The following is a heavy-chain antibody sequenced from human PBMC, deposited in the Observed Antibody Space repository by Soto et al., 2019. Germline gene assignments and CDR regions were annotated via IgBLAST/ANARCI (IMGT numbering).Heavy chain of an antibody. CDR1: GGSISSYY. Sequence: XETLSLTCTVSGGSISSYYWSWIRQPPGKGLEWIGYIYYSGSTNYNPSLKSRVTISVDTSKNQFSLKLSSVTAADTAVYYCARGSGGSFHWFDPWGQGTLVTVSS. D-gene: IGHD2-15*01. J-gene: IGHJ5*02. CDR3: ARGSGGSFHWFDP. CDR2: IYYSGST. V-gene: IGHV4-59*01.